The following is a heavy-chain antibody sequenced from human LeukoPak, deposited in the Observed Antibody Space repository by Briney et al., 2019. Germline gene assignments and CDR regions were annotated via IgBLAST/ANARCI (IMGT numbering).Heavy chain of an antibody. CDR3: ARQTAMGRSGDY. CDR1: GYSFPTYW. CDR2: IYPDESNI. J-gene: IGHJ4*02. D-gene: IGHD7-27*01. Sequence: GESLKISCKGSGYSFPTYWIAWVRQMPGKGLEWMGIIYPDESNIRYSPSFQGQVTISADKSISTAYLQWSSLKASDTAMYYCARQTAMGRSGDYWGQGTLVTFSS. V-gene: IGHV5-51*01.